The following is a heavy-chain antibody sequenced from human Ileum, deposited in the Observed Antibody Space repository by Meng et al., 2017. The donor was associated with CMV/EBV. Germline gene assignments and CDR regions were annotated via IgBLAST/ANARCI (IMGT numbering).Heavy chain of an antibody. D-gene: IGHD3-22*01. J-gene: IGHJ4*02. CDR1: YTFTSFG. CDR2: INGHNGNT. Sequence: YTFTSFGISWVRQAPGQGLEWMGWINGHNGNTNYAQKLRGRVTMTRNTSISTAYMELSSLRSEDTAVYYCARTYYYDSSGPRVFDYWGQGTLVTVSS. V-gene: IGHV1-18*01. CDR3: ARTYYYDSSGPRVFDY.